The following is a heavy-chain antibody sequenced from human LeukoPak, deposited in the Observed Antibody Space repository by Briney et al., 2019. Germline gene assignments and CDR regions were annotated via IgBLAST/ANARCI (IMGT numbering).Heavy chain of an antibody. CDR2: INPNSGGT. CDR3: ASYPIGYSSSWYYFDY. J-gene: IGHJ4*02. Sequence: GASVKVSCKASGYTFTGYYMHWVRQAPGQGLEWMGWINPNSGGTNYAQKFQGRATMTRDTSISTAYMELSRLRSDDTAVYYCASYPIGYSSSWYYFDYWGQGTLVTVSS. D-gene: IGHD6-13*01. V-gene: IGHV1-2*02. CDR1: GYTFTGYY.